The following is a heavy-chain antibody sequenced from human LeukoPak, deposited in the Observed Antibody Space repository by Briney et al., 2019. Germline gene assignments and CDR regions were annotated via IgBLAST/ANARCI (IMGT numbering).Heavy chain of an antibody. Sequence: GGSLRLSCAASGFTFSSYGMHRVRQAPGKGLEWVAFIRYDGSNKYYADSVKGRFTISRDNSKNTLYLQMNSLRAEDTAVYYCAKGYSSSQYFDYWGQGTLVTVSS. CDR2: IRYDGSNK. CDR1: GFTFSSYG. D-gene: IGHD6-6*01. J-gene: IGHJ4*02. V-gene: IGHV3-30*02. CDR3: AKGYSSSQYFDY.